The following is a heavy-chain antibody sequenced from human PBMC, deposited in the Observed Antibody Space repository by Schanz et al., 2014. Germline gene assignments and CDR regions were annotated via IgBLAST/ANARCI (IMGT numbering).Heavy chain of an antibody. CDR2: VSSSSSTI. CDR3: TRDVRLDRRGNWFDP. D-gene: IGHD1-1*01. J-gene: IGHJ5*02. Sequence: VQLLESGGGLVQPGGSLRLSCAASGFTFSDYYMSWIRQAPGKGLEWVSYVSSSSSTIYHADSVKGRFTISRDNSKNLLYLQMNSLRAEDTAVYYCTRDVRLDRRGNWFDPWGQGALVTVSS. CDR1: GFTFSDYY. V-gene: IGHV3-11*01.